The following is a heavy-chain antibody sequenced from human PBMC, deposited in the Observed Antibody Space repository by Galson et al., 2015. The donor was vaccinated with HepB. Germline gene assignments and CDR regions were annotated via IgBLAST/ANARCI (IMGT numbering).Heavy chain of an antibody. V-gene: IGHV1-69*13. CDR3: ARAPTYIVVDSEGGFDY. D-gene: IGHD1-26*01. CDR2: IIPVFGSR. CDR1: GVTFRTYG. Sequence: SVTVSCKASGVTFRTYGISWVRQAPGQGLEWMGVIIPVFGSRNYAQKFQGRITITADEYIADESTSTVYMELSSLRSDDTAVYYCARAPTYIVVDSEGGFDYWGQGTLVTVSS. J-gene: IGHJ4*02.